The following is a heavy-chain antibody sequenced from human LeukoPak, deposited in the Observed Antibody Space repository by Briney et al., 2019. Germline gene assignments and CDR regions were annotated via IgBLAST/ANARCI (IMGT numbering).Heavy chain of an antibody. Sequence: PGGSLRLSCAASGFNFNNYWMSWLRQAPGKGLEWVSSISSSTSYIYYADSVKGRFTISKDNAKNSLYLQMNSLRAEDTAVYYCARAGGSTVSYSDYWGQGTLVTVSP. V-gene: IGHV3-21*01. CDR1: GFNFNNYW. CDR2: ISSSTSYI. CDR3: ARAGGSTVSYSDY. J-gene: IGHJ4*02. D-gene: IGHD4-17*01.